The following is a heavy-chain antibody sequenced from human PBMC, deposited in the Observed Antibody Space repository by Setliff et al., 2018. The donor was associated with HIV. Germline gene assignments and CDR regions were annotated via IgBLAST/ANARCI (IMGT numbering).Heavy chain of an antibody. Sequence: ASVKVSCKSSGYTFTNFGVGWVRQAPGQGLEWMGWVSPYNGHTKYAQRFQGRVTMSTDTSTSTISMELIRPRHDETAFYCCTRAHFLVTETRNWFDPWGQGTLVTVSS. V-gene: IGHV1-18*01. D-gene: IGHD1-26*01. CDR1: GYTFTNFG. CDR3: TRAHFLVTETRNWFDP. CDR2: VSPYNGHT. J-gene: IGHJ5*02.